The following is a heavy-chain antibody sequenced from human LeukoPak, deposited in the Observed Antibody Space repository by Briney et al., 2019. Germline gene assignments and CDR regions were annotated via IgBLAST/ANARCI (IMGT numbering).Heavy chain of an antibody. V-gene: IGHV3-30*02. CDR2: IRYDGSNK. CDR3: AKDLTTVATSDFDY. J-gene: IGHJ4*02. Sequence: EGSLRLSCAASGFTFGSYGMHWVRQAPGKGLEWVAFIRYDGSNKYYADSVKGRFTISRDNSKNTLYLQMNSLRAEDTAVYYCAKDLTTVATSDFDYWGQGTLVTVSS. CDR1: GFTFGSYG. D-gene: IGHD4-11*01.